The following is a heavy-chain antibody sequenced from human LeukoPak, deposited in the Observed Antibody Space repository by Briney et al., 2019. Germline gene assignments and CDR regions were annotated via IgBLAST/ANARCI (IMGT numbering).Heavy chain of an antibody. CDR2: ISISGDGT. Sequence: GGSLRLSCAGSGFTFNNYAMSWVRQTPRKGLEWVSTISISGDGTYYADPVKGRFTMSRDKSKNTVYLQMSSLRAEDTAIYYCAKDLPYYYDSSGSGDAFDIWGRGTMVTVST. D-gene: IGHD3-22*01. J-gene: IGHJ3*02. CDR3: AKDLPYYYDSSGSGDAFDI. CDR1: GFTFNNYA. V-gene: IGHV3-23*01.